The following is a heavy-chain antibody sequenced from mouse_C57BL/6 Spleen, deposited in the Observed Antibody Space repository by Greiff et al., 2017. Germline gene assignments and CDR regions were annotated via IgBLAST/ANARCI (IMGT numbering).Heavy chain of an antibody. CDR1: GYTFTRYW. D-gene: IGHD2-1*01. CDR2: INPSNGGT. V-gene: IGHV1-53*01. Sequence: QVQLQQPGTELVKPGASVKLSCKASGYTFTRYWMHWVKQRPGQGLEWIGNINPSNGGTYYNEKFKSKATLTVDKSSSTAYMQLSSLTSEDSAVYYCAREGNDWYFDVWGTGTTVTVSS. J-gene: IGHJ1*03. CDR3: AREGNDWYFDV.